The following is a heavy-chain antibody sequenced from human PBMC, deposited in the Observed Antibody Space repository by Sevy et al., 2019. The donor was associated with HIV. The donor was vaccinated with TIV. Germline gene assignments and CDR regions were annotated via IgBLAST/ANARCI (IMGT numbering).Heavy chain of an antibody. Sequence: GGSLRLSCAASDFTFSSYAMGWVRQAPGKGLEWVSAISGSGGTSYYADSGKGRFTLSRDTSKNTLSLQMNSLRADDTAVYYCAKSAGYSSSWYFDYWGQGTLVTVSS. J-gene: IGHJ4*02. D-gene: IGHD6-13*01. CDR2: ISGSGGTS. CDR3: AKSAGYSSSWYFDY. CDR1: DFTFSSYA. V-gene: IGHV3-23*01.